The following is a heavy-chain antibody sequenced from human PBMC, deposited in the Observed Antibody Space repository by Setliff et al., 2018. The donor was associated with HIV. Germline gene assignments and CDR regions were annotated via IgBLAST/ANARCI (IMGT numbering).Heavy chain of an antibody. Sequence: ASVKVSCKVSGYSFTNSGMHWMRQAPGQRPEWMGCINGGSGRTEYSQKFQSRVTITRDTAARTDYLQMNSLKTEDTAVYYCTRSSGWYEGAYYYYGMDVWGQGTTVTVSS. CDR2: INGGSGRT. D-gene: IGHD6-19*01. CDR3: TRSSGWYEGAYYYYGMDV. J-gene: IGHJ6*02. V-gene: IGHV1-3*01. CDR1: GYSFTNSG.